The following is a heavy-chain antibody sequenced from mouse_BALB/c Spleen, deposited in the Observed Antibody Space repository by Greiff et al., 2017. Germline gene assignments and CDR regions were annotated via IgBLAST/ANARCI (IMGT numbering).Heavy chain of an antibody. Sequence: EVKLVESGGGLVQPGGSLKLSCAASGFTFSSYGMSWVRQTPDKRLELVATINSNGGSTYYPDSVKGRFTISRDNAKNTLYLQMSSLKSEDTAMYYCARDGYGSWFAYWGQGTLVTVSA. CDR2: INSNGGST. V-gene: IGHV5-6-3*01. CDR3: ARDGYGSWFAY. CDR1: GFTFSSYG. J-gene: IGHJ3*01. D-gene: IGHD2-10*02.